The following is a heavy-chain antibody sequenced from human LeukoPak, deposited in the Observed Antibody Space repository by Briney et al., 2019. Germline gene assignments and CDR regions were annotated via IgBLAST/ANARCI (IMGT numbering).Heavy chain of an antibody. J-gene: IGHJ4*02. CDR2: IYYSGST. CDR3: ARYKYSSGWYYFDY. Sequence: SETLSLTCTVSGGSISSYYWSWIRQPPGKGLEWIGYIYYSGSTKYNPSLKSRVTISVDTSKNQLSLKMSSVTAADTAVYYCARYKYSSGWYYFDYWGQGTLVTVSS. CDR1: GGSISSYY. D-gene: IGHD6-6*01. V-gene: IGHV4-59*01.